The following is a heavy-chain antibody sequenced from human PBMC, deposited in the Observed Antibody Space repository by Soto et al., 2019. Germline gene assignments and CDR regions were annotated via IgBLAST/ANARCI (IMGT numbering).Heavy chain of an antibody. CDR2: VHDSGST. J-gene: IGHJ4*02. Sequence: SETLSLTCSVSGDPISNFYWSWIRQTPGKGLEWIGCVHDSGSTDYNPSLKGRVTISLQTSKSQFSLNLRFVTAADTATYYCAFGIRARITSFFAFWGQGISVTVFS. CDR3: AFGIRARITSFFAF. D-gene: IGHD1-20*01. CDR1: GDPISNFY. V-gene: IGHV4-59*03.